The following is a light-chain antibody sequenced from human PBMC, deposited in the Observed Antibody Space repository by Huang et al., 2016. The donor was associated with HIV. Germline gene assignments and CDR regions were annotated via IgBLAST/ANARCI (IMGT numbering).Light chain of an antibody. V-gene: IGKV2-28*01. CDR3: MQGLQTPQT. CDR1: QSLLYSNGYNY. CDR2: LAS. Sequence: DIVLTQSPLSLPVTPGEPASISCRSSQSLLYSNGYNYLHWYLQKPGHSPKLVISLASNRASGVPERFSGSGSGTDFTLKISRVEAEDVGVYYCMQGLQTPQTFGQGTKVEIK. J-gene: IGKJ1*01.